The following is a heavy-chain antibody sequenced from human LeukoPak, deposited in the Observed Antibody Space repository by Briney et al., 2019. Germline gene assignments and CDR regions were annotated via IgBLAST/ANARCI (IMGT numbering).Heavy chain of an antibody. CDR3: ARAYFYYDSSGYYGDY. CDR1: GFPFSTYW. CDR2: IKQGGREK. J-gene: IGHJ4*02. Sequence: GGSLRLSCAASGFPFSTYWMSWVRQAPGKGLQWVANIKQGGREKYYVDSVKGRFTISRDNAKNSLCLQMNSLRAEDTAVYYCARAYFYYDSSGYYGDYWGQGTLVTVSS. V-gene: IGHV3-7*01. D-gene: IGHD3-22*01.